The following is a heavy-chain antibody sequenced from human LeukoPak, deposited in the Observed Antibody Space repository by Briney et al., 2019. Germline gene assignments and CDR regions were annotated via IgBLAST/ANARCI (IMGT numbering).Heavy chain of an antibody. Sequence: SETLSLTSAVYGGSFSGYYWSWIRQPPGKGLEWIGEINHSGSTNYNPSLKSRVTISVDTSKNQFSLKLSSVTAADTAVYYYARGYDILTGYKGGGYVYWGQGTLVTVSS. J-gene: IGHJ4*02. CDR1: GGSFSGYY. CDR3: ARGYDILTGYKGGGYVY. D-gene: IGHD3-9*01. CDR2: INHSGST. V-gene: IGHV4-34*01.